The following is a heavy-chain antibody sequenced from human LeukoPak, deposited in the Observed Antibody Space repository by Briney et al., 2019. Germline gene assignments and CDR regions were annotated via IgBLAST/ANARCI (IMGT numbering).Heavy chain of an antibody. D-gene: IGHD6-19*01. CDR3: AKGPRSGWYSFDY. Sequence: SGGSLRLSCAASGFTFNNYAMNWVRQAPGKGLEWVSTISGNGDYTYYADSVKGRFAISRDNSKNTLYLQMNGLRAEDTAIYYCAKGPRSGWYSFDYWGQGTLLTVSS. CDR1: GFTFNNYA. J-gene: IGHJ4*02. CDR2: ISGNGDYT. V-gene: IGHV3-23*01.